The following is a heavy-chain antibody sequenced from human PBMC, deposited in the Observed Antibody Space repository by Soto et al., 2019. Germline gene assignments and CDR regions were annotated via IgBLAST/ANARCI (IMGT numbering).Heavy chain of an antibody. CDR1: GYSFTSYW. CDR3: VRSHYGGWYMFDY. D-gene: IGHD6-19*01. V-gene: IGHV5-51*01. CDR2: IYPGDSEI. J-gene: IGHJ4*02. Sequence: PGESLKISCKASGYSFTSYWIGWVRQMPGKGLEWMGIIYPGDSEIRYSPSFQGQVALSADKSTSIAYLQWNSLKASDTAMYYCVRSHYGGWYMFDYWGQGILVTVSS.